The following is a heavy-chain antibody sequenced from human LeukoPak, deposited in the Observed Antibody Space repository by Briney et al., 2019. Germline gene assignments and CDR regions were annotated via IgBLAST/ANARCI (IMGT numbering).Heavy chain of an antibody. CDR3: AKDESPGHGSYGIYYYYMDV. CDR1: GFTFSSYG. D-gene: IGHD3-10*01. Sequence: GGSLRLSCAASGFTFSSYGMHWVRQAPGKGLEWVAVISYDGSNKYYADSVMGRFTISRDNSKNTLYLQMNSLRPEDTALYYCAKDESPGHGSYGIYYYYMDVWGNGTTVTVSS. V-gene: IGHV3-30*18. J-gene: IGHJ6*03. CDR2: ISYDGSNK.